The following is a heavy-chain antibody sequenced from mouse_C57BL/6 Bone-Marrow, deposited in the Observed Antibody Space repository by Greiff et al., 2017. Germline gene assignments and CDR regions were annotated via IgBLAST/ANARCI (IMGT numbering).Heavy chain of an antibody. CDR1: GFTFSSYA. CDR2: ISDGGSYT. CDR3: ARYGLEYYAMDD. J-gene: IGHJ4*01. V-gene: IGHV5-4*03. D-gene: IGHD2-2*01. Sequence: EVKLVESGGGLVKPGGSLKLSCAASGFTFSSYAMSWVRQTPEKRLEWVATISDGGSYTYYPDNVKGRFTISRDNAKNNLYLQMSHLKSEDTAIYYCARYGLEYYAMDDWGQGTSVTVSS.